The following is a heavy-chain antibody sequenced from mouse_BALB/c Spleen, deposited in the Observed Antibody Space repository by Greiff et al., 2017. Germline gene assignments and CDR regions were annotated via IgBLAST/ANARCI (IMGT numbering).Heavy chain of an antibody. CDR1: GFSLTSYG. Sequence: VKLMESGPGLVAPSQSLSITCTVSGFSLTSYGVHWVRQPPGKGLEWLGVIWAGGSTNYNSALMSRLSISKDNSKSQVFLKMNSLQTDDTAMYYCARDRELGRGFAYWGQGTLVTVSA. D-gene: IGHD4-1*01. CDR2: IWAGGST. J-gene: IGHJ3*01. V-gene: IGHV2-9*02. CDR3: ARDRELGRGFAY.